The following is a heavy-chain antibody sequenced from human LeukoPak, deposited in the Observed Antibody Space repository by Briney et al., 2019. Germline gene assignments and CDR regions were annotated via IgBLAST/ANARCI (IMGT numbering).Heavy chain of an antibody. J-gene: IGHJ5*02. V-gene: IGHV4-34*01. CDR3: ARDYRSRYYYDSSGYYCWFDP. CDR2: INHSGST. Sequence: GSLRLSCAASGFSFSDYYMSWIRQPAGKGLEWIGEINHSGSTNYNPSLKSRVTISVDTSKNQFSLKLSSVTAADTAVYYCARDYRSRYYYDSSGYYCWFDPWGQGTLVTVSS. CDR1: GFSFSDYY. D-gene: IGHD3-22*01.